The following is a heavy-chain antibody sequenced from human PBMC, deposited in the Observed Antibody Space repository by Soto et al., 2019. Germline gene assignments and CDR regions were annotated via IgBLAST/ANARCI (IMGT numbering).Heavy chain of an antibody. CDR2: IHTDGST. J-gene: IGHJ4*02. CDR3: GRNTPLDH. CDR1: GFTFTNHW. V-gene: IGHV3-74*01. Sequence: EVQLVESGGGLVQPGGSLRLSSAASGFTFTNHWMHWVRQAPGKGLVWVSRIHTDGSTIYADSVKGRFTMSRDSAKNTLYLQMNSLRAEDTAMYYCGRNTPLDHWGQGTLVTVSS.